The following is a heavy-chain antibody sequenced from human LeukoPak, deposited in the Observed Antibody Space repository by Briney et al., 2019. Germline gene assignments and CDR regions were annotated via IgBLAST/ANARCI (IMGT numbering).Heavy chain of an antibody. V-gene: IGHV3-11*04. CDR1: GFTFSDYY. D-gene: IGHD6-6*01. Sequence: PGGSLRLSCAASGFTFSDYYMSWIRQAPGKGLEWVSYISSSGSTIYYADSVKGRYTISRDNAKNSLYLQMNSLRAEDTAVYYCARVGYSSSSNFDYWGQGTLVTVSS. J-gene: IGHJ4*02. CDR3: ARVGYSSSSNFDY. CDR2: ISSSGSTI.